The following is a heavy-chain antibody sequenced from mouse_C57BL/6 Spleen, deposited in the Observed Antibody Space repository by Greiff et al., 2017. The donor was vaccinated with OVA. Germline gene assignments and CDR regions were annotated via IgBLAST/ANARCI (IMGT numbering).Heavy chain of an antibody. CDR2: IHPNSGST. Sequence: QVQLQQSGAELVKPGASVKLSCKASGYTFTSYWMHWVKQRPGQGLEWIGMIHPNSGSTNYNEKFKSKATLTVDKSSSTAYMQLSSLTSEDSAVYYCARGPTIVTHFDYWGQGTTLTVSS. D-gene: IGHD2-5*01. J-gene: IGHJ2*01. CDR3: ARGPTIVTHFDY. V-gene: IGHV1-64*01. CDR1: GYTFTSYW.